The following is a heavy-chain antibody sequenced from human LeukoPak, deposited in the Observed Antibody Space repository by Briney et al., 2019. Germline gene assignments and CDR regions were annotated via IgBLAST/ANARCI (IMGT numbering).Heavy chain of an antibody. CDR2: ISKSGDET. CDR1: GFTFSSYG. D-gene: IGHD6-19*01. V-gene: IGHV3-23*01. CDR3: SKIPVAGQWYYDL. Sequence: GGSLRLSCAASGFTFSSYGMTWVRQAPGKGLEWVSAISKSGDETFYADSVKGRFTISRDNPTNTLYLQMTSLSAEDTALYSCSKIPVAGQWYYDLWGRGTLVTVSS. J-gene: IGHJ2*01.